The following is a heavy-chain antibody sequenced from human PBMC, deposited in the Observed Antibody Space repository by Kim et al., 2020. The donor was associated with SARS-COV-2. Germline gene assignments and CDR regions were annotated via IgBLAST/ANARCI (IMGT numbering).Heavy chain of an antibody. CDR2: ISYDGSNK. CDR3: TVRDY. CDR1: GFTFSSYG. V-gene: IGHV3-30*03. Sequence: GGSLRLSCAASGFTFSSYGMHWVRQAPGKGLEWVAVISYDGSNKYYADSVKGRFTISRDNSKNTLYLQMNSLRAEDTAVYYCTVRDYWGQGTLVTVSS. J-gene: IGHJ4*02.